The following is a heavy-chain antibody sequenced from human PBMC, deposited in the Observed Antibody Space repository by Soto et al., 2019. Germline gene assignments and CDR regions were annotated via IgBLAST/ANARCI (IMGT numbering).Heavy chain of an antibody. CDR1: GGSISGSF. Sequence: PSETPYLTSTVSGGSISGSFWSWIRQTPGKVLEWVGYIHYSGSTNYNPSLKSRVTMSGDSAKNQFSLQLSSVTAEDTAVYFCMKYRRTDAEGYSCDYWGQ. V-gene: IGHV4-59*01. CDR3: MKYRRTDAEGYSCDY. D-gene: IGHD2-15*01. J-gene: IGHJ4*02. CDR2: IHYSGST.